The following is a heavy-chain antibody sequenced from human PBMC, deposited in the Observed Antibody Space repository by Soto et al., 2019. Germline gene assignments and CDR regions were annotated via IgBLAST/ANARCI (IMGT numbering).Heavy chain of an antibody. CDR3: ARLHGLRFLEWSPLRHNWFDP. D-gene: IGHD3-3*01. CDR2: IYHSGST. J-gene: IGHJ5*02. Sequence: SETLSLTCAVSGGSISSSNWLSWVRQPPGKGLEWIGEIYHSGSTNYNPSLKSRVTISVDKSKNQFSLKLSSVTAADTAVYYCARLHGLRFLEWSPLRHNWFDPWGQGTLVTVSS. CDR1: GGSISSSNW. V-gene: IGHV4-4*02.